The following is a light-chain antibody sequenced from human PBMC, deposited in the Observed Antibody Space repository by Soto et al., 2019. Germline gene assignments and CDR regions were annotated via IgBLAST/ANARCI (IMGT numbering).Light chain of an antibody. CDR1: QNVARSN. Sequence: EIVLTQSPDTLSLSPGERATLSCRATQNVARSNLAWYQHRPGQAPRLLISGASTRAADTPDRFSGSGSGAQFTLTISRLEPEDVAVYYCHQYGSSPPYSFGQGTRMEI. V-gene: IGKV3-20*01. J-gene: IGKJ2*03. CDR3: HQYGSSPPYS. CDR2: GAS.